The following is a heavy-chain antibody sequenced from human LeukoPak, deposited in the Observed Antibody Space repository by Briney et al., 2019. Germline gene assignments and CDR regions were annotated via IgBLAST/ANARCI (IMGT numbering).Heavy chain of an antibody. CDR2: ISYDGSNK. J-gene: IGHJ3*02. CDR1: GFTFSSYG. CDR3: ARGAHSSSFNDAFDI. D-gene: IGHD6-13*01. Sequence: PGGSLRLSCAASGFTFSSYGMHWVRQAPGKGLEWVAVISYDGSNKYYADSVKGRFTISRDNAKNSLYLQMNSLRAEDTAVYYCARGAHSSSFNDAFDIWGQGTMVTVSS. V-gene: IGHV3-30*03.